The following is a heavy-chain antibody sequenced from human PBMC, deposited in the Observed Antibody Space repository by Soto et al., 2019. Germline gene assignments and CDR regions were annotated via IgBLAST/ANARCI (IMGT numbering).Heavy chain of an antibody. V-gene: IGHV2-5*02. CDR2: IYWDDDK. CDR3: AHIVVAGIGYYFDY. D-gene: IGHD6-19*01. Sequence: QITLKESGPTLVKPTQALTLTCTSSEFSLSSTRMAVGWIRQPPGKALEWLALIYWDDDKRYSPFLKSRLTITKSTSKNQVVFTVSNMDPVDTSRYYCAHIVVAGIGYYFDYWGQGTLVTVS. J-gene: IGHJ4*02. CDR1: EFSLSSTRMA.